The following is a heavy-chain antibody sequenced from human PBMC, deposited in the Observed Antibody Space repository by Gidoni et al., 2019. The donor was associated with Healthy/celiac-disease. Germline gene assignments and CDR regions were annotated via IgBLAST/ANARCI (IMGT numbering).Heavy chain of an antibody. J-gene: IGHJ5*02. Sequence: QVQLQESGPGLVKPSQTLSLTCTVSGGSISSGSYYWSWIRQPAGKGLEWIGRIYTSGSTNSNPSPKSRVTISVDTSKNQFSLKLSSVTAADTAVYYCARTPTYYYDSSGYYSSWFDPWGQGTLVTVSS. V-gene: IGHV4-61*02. CDR2: IYTSGST. CDR1: GGSISSGSYY. CDR3: ARTPTYYYDSSGYYSSWFDP. D-gene: IGHD3-22*01.